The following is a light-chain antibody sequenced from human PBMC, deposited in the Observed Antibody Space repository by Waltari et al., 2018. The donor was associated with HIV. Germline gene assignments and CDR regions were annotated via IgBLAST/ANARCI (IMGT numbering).Light chain of an antibody. Sequence: DVQMTQAPSTLSASVGDRVNITCRASQSISSWLAWYQQKPVKAPKLLIYKASSLESGVPSRFSGSGSGTEFTLTINSLQPDDFATYYCQHYDTYPISFGQGTRLEI. CDR2: KAS. J-gene: IGKJ5*01. CDR1: QSISSW. CDR3: QHYDTYPIS. V-gene: IGKV1-5*03.